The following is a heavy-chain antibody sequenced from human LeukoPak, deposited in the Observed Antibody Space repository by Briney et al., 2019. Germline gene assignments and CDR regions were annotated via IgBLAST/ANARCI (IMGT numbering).Heavy chain of an antibody. J-gene: IGHJ4*02. CDR1: GFTFSSYA. CDR2: ISGSGGST. V-gene: IGHV3-23*01. Sequence: HPGGSLRLSCAASGFTFSSYAMSWVRQAPGKGLEWVSAISGSGGSTYYADSVKGRFTISRDNSKNTLYLQMDSLRAEDTAVYYCAIWFGELYFDYWGQGTLVTVSS. CDR3: AIWFGELYFDY. D-gene: IGHD3-10*01.